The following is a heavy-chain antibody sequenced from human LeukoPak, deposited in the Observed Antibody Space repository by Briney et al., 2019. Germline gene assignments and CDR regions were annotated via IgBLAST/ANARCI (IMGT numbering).Heavy chain of an antibody. Sequence: SETLSLTCTVSGYSISSGYYWGWIRQPPGKGLEWIGSISHSGSTYYNASLKSRVTISVDTSKNQFSLKLSSVTAADTAVYYCARLVPPGSFDYWGQGTLVTVSS. D-gene: IGHD2-8*01. CDR3: ARLVPPGSFDY. CDR1: GYSISSGYY. V-gene: IGHV4-38-2*02. CDR2: ISHSGST. J-gene: IGHJ4*02.